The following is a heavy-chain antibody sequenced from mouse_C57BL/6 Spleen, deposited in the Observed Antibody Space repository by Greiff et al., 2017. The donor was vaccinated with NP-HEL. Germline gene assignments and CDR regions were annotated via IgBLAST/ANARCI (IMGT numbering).Heavy chain of an antibody. J-gene: IGHJ1*03. Sequence: VQLQQSGTVLARPGASVKMSCKTSGYTFTSYWMHWVKQRPGQGLEWIGAIYPGNSDTSYNQKFKGKAKLTAVTSASTAYMELSSLTNEDSAVYYCTRSGKNGNYSYWYFDVWGTGTTVTVSS. CDR2: IYPGNSDT. CDR3: TRSGKNGNYSYWYFDV. V-gene: IGHV1-5*01. D-gene: IGHD2-1*01. CDR1: GYTFTSYW.